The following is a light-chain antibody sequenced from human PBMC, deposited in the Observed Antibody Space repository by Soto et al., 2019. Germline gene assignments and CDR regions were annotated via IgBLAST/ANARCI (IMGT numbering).Light chain of an antibody. V-gene: IGKV3-15*01. CDR1: ESVSSN. CDR3: QQYNSWPPIT. Sequence: EVVMTQSPATLSVSPVERATLSFRASESVSSNLAWYQQRPGQAPRLVIYGASTRATGIPARFSGGGSGTEFTLTISSLQSEDFAVYYCQQYNSWPPITFGQGTRLEI. J-gene: IGKJ5*01. CDR2: GAS.